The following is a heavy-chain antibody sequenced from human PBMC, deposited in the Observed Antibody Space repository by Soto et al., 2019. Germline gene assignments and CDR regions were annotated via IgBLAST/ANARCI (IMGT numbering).Heavy chain of an antibody. CDR3: TRFPFTSYCSGGGCSDDAFDI. V-gene: IGHV1-8*01. Sequence: QVQLVQSGAAVKKPGASVKVSCKASGYSFTCYDVHWVRQATGQGLEWMGWMNPNSGNTAYAQKFQGRVTMTRSTSISTAYMELSGLRSEDTAVYYCTRFPFTSYCSGGGCSDDAFDIWGQGTLVTVSS. CDR1: GYSFTCYD. J-gene: IGHJ3*02. CDR2: MNPNSGNT. D-gene: IGHD2-15*01.